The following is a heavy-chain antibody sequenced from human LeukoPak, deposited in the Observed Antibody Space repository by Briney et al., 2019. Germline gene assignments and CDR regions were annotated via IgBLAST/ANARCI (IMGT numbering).Heavy chain of an antibody. Sequence: GGSLRLSCAASGFTFSSYWMSWVRQAPGKGLEWVANIKQDGSEKYYVDSVKGRFTISRDNAKNSLYLQMNSLRAEDTAVYYCAREWGLIAVAGGPGYWGQGTLVTVSS. CDR1: GFTFSSYW. J-gene: IGHJ4*02. CDR2: IKQDGSEK. CDR3: AREWGLIAVAGGPGY. D-gene: IGHD2-21*01. V-gene: IGHV3-7*01.